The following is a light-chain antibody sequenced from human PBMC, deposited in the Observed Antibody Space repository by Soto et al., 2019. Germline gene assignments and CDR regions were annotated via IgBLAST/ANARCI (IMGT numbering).Light chain of an antibody. CDR3: SSYAGSYSLV. Sequence: QSVLTQPPSASGSPGQSVTISCTGTSSDVGYYNYVSWYQQHPGKAPKLLIYEVSERPSGVPDRFSASKSGNTASLTVSGLQAEDEADYYCSSYAGSYSLVFGTGTKVTVL. CDR1: SSDVGYYNY. V-gene: IGLV2-8*01. CDR2: EVS. J-gene: IGLJ1*01.